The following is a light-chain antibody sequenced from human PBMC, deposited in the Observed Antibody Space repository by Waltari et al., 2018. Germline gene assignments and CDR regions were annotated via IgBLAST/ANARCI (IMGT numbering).Light chain of an antibody. CDR3: QTWVNGTVI. V-gene: IGLV3-1*01. CDR1: KLGSRY. Sequence: SYELTQPPSVSVSPGQTVTITCSGDKLGSRYTSWYQQRAGQSPIMVIFQDKKRPTGIPERFSGSNSGNTAALTISGAQSMDEADYYCQTWVNGTVIFGGGTKVTVL. J-gene: IGLJ2*01. CDR2: QDK.